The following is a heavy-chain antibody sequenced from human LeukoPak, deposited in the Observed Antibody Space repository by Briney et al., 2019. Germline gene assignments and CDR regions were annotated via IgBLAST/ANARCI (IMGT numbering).Heavy chain of an antibody. CDR2: IWYDGSNK. CDR3: ARDENSSGWHPLDY. Sequence: QPGRSLRLSCAASGFTFSSYGMHWVRQAPGKGLEWVAVIWYDGSNKYYAVSVKGRFTISRDNSKNTLYLQMNSLRAEDTAVYYCARDENSSGWHPLDYWGQGTLVTVSS. J-gene: IGHJ4*02. V-gene: IGHV3-33*01. CDR1: GFTFSSYG. D-gene: IGHD6-19*01.